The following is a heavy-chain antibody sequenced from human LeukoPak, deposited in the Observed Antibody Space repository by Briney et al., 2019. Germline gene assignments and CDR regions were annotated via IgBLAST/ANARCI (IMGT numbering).Heavy chain of an antibody. CDR3: ARVSSPAMIVVPRGAFDI. V-gene: IGHV1-18*01. J-gene: IGHJ3*02. Sequence: ASVKVSCKASGYTFTSYGISWVRQAPGQGLEWMGWISAYNGNTNYAQKLQGRVTMTTDTSTSTAYMELRSLRSDDTAVYYCARVSSPAMIVVPRGAFDIWGQGTMVTVSS. D-gene: IGHD3-22*01. CDR1: GYTFTSYG. CDR2: ISAYNGNT.